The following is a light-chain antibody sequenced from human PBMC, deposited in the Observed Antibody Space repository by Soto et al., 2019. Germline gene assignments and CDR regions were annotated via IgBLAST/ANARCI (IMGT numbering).Light chain of an antibody. J-gene: IGKJ1*01. V-gene: IGKV1-5*03. CDR2: KAS. CDR1: QSISSW. Sequence: DIQMTQSPSTLSASVGDRVTITCRASQSISSWLAWYQQKPGKAPKLLVYKASSLGSGVPSRFSGSGSGTEFILTIISLQPDDLATYYCQQYNSYWTFGQGTKVEIK. CDR3: QQYNSYWT.